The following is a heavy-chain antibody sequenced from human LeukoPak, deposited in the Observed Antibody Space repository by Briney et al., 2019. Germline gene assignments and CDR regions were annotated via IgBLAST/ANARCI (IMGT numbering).Heavy chain of an antibody. CDR3: ARGDYMTMVRGAPRYYYGMDV. J-gene: IGHJ6*02. CDR1: GGSFIGYY. D-gene: IGHD3-10*01. Sequence: SETLSLTCAVYGGSFIGYYWSWVRQPPGKGREWIGEINHSGGTNYNPSLKSRVTISVDTYKNQFSLKLSSMPAADTAVYYCARGDYMTMVRGAPRYYYGMDVWGQGTTVTVSS. V-gene: IGHV4-34*01. CDR2: INHSGGT.